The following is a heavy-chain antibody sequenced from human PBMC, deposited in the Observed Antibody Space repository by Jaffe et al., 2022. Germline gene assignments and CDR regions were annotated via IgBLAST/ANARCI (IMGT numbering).Heavy chain of an antibody. CDR1: GFTFSSYS. CDR2: ISSSSSTI. D-gene: IGHD3-3*01. CDR3: ARDFQRRGFGVVIITDV. V-gene: IGHV3-48*01. Sequence: EVQLVESGGGLVQPGGSLRLSCAASGFTFSSYSMNWVRQAPGKGLEWVSYISSSSSTIYYADSVKGRFTISRDNAKNSLYLQMNSLRAEDTAVYYCARDFQRRGFGVVIITDVWGKGTTVTVSS. J-gene: IGHJ6*04.